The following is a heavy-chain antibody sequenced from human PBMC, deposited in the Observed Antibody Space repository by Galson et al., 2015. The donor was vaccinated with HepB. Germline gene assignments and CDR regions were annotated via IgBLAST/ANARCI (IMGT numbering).Heavy chain of an antibody. CDR3: ARGWVGAGLFDP. J-gene: IGHJ5*02. D-gene: IGHD1-26*01. CDR2: MNPNSGNT. Sequence: SVKVSCKASGYTFTSYDIDWVRQATGQGLEWMGWMNPNSGNTGYAQKFQGRVTMTRNTSISTAYMELSSLRSEDTAVYYCARGWVGAGLFDPWGQGTLVTVSS. CDR1: GYTFTSYD. V-gene: IGHV1-8*01.